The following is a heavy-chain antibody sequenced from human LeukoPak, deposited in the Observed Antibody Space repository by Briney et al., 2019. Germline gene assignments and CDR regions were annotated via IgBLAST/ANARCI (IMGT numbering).Heavy chain of an antibody. J-gene: IGHJ4*02. CDR1: GGTLSSYA. Sequence: ASVKVSCKASGGTLSSYAISWVRQAPGQGLEWMGGIIPIFGTANYAQKFQGRVTITADKSTSTAYMELSSLRSEDTAVYYCAKVDTAMVMDWGQGTLVTVSS. CDR3: AKVDTAMVMD. CDR2: IIPIFGTA. D-gene: IGHD5-18*01. V-gene: IGHV1-69*06.